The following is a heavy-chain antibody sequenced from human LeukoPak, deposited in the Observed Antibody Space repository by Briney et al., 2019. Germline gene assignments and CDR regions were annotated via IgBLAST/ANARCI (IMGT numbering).Heavy chain of an antibody. D-gene: IGHD2-15*01. CDR1: GFPFSSYA. J-gene: IGHJ6*02. CDR2: ISDSGGST. V-gene: IGHV3-64D*09. CDR3: VRGYSFGPYGMDV. Sequence: GGSLRLSCSASGFPFSSYAMHWVRQAPGKGLEYFSAISDSGGSTYYADSVKGRFTISRDNSKNTLYLQMSSLRAEDTAVYFCVRGYSFGPYGMDVWGQGTTVTVSS.